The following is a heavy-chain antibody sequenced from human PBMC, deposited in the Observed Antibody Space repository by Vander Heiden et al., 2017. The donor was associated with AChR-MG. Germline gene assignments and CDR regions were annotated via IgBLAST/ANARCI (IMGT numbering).Heavy chain of an antibody. V-gene: IGHV3-30*18. Sequence: QVQLVESGGGVVQTARSLRLSCAASGFTFSSYGMHWVRQAPGKGLEWVAVISYDGSNKYYADSVKGRFTISRDNSKNTLYLQMNSLRAEDTAVYYCAKDLKWELPDGTYFDYWGQGTLVTVSS. J-gene: IGHJ4*02. CDR3: AKDLKWELPDGTYFDY. CDR1: GFTFSSYG. CDR2: ISYDGSNK. D-gene: IGHD1-26*01.